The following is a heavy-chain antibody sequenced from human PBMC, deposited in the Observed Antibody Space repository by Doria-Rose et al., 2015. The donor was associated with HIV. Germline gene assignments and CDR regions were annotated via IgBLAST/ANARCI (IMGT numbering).Heavy chain of an antibody. J-gene: IGHJ3*02. CDR2: ISGSGGTT. Sequence: EVQLVESGGGLVQPGGPLRLSCTASGFTFSAFAMSWVRQAPGKGLQWVSSISGSGGTTYYADSVKGRFTISRDNYKKTLHLQMNTLRAEDTAVYYCAKSQDSSVHDYDFDIWGQGTMVTVSS. CDR1: GFTFSAFA. D-gene: IGHD5-12*01. V-gene: IGHV3-23*04. CDR3: AKSQDSSVHDYDFDI.